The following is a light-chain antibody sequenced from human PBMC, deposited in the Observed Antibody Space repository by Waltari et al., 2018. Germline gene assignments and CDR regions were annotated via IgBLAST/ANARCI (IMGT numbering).Light chain of an antibody. CDR1: ESVSSY. CDR2: VAS. J-gene: IGKJ3*01. Sequence: EIVLTQSPATLSLSPGERATLSCRASESVSSYLAWYQQKPGQAPRLLIYVASNRASGIPARFSGSGSGTYFTLTITSLEPEDFAVYYCQQRSNWPPWITFGPGTKVDI. V-gene: IGKV3-11*01. CDR3: QQRSNWPPWIT.